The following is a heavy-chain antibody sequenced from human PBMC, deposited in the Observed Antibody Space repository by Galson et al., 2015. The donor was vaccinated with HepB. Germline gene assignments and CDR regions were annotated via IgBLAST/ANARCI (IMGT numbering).Heavy chain of an antibody. V-gene: IGHV1-3*01. Sequence: QSGAEVKKPGASVKVSCKASGYTFTSYAMHWVRQAPGQRLEWMGWINAGNGNTKYSQKFQGRVTITRDTSASTAYMELSSLRSEDTAVYYCARDLAPYYYDSSGYSHPSRWGQGTLVTVSS. CDR2: INAGNGNT. CDR1: GYTFTSYA. J-gene: IGHJ4*02. CDR3: ARDLAPYYYDSSGYSHPSR. D-gene: IGHD3-22*01.